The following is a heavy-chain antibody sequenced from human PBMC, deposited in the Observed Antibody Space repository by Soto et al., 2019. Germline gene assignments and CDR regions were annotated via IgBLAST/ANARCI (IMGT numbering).Heavy chain of an antibody. CDR3: ARDLLERRPIYMDV. D-gene: IGHD1-1*01. CDR1: GFTFSSYG. V-gene: IGHV3-33*01. J-gene: IGHJ6*03. CDR2: IWYDGSNK. Sequence: GGFLRLSCAASGFTFSSYGMHWVRQAPGKGLEWVAVIWYDGSNKYYADSVKGRFTISRDNSKNTLYLQMNSLRAEDTAVYYCARDLLERRPIYMDVWGKGTTVTVSS.